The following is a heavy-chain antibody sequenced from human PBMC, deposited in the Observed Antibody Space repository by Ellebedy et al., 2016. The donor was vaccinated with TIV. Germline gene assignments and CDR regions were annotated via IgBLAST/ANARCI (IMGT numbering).Heavy chain of an antibody. D-gene: IGHD3-22*01. CDR3: AKGRGGGSDSSAPRYYFDY. CDR2: ISNIGDKT. Sequence: GESLKISCAASGITFTSYAMSWVRQAPGNGLEWVAAISNIGDKTYYADSVKGRFTISRDNFKNTLYLQMNSLRAEDTAVYYCAKGRGGGSDSSAPRYYFDYWGLGTLVTVSS. V-gene: IGHV3-23*01. CDR1: GITFTSYA. J-gene: IGHJ4*02.